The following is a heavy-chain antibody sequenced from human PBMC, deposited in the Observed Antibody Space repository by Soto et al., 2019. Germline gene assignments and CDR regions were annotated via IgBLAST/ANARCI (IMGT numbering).Heavy chain of an antibody. CDR3: ASGGDYYYSSGYYVRTYYYYGMDV. Sequence: GESLKISCKGSGYSFTSYWISWVRQMPGKGLEWMGRIDPSDAYTNYSPSFQGHVTISADKSISTAYLQWSSLKASDTAMYYWASGGDYYYSSGYYVRTYYYYGMDVWGQGTTVTVSS. CDR2: IDPSDAYT. D-gene: IGHD3-22*01. CDR1: GYSFTSYW. J-gene: IGHJ6*02. V-gene: IGHV5-10-1*01.